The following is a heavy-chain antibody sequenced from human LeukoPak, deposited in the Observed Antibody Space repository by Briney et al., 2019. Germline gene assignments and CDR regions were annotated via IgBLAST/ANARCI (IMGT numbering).Heavy chain of an antibody. CDR2: IYYSGST. D-gene: IGHD3-22*01. J-gene: IGHJ4*02. V-gene: IGHV4-59*01. CDR1: GGSNSSYY. Sequence: MASETLSLXCTVSGGSNSSYYWSWIRRPPGKGLESIGYIYYSGSTNYNPSLKSRVTISVDTSKNQFSLKLSSVTAADTAVYYCARGYYDSSGYYQYIFDYWGQGTLVTVSS. CDR3: ARGYYDSSGYYQYIFDY.